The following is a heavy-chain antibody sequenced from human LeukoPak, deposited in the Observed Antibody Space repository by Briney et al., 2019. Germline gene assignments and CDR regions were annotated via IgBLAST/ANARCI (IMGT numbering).Heavy chain of an antibody. CDR3: ARCPHVWPIFDN. Sequence: GGSLRLSCAASGFTFSSYAMHWVRQAPGKGLEWVAVISYDGSNKYYADSVKGRFTISRDNSKNTLYLQMNSLRAEDTAVYYCARCPHVWPIFDNWGQGTLVTVSS. CDR1: GFTFSSYA. J-gene: IGHJ4*02. D-gene: IGHD2-8*01. V-gene: IGHV3-30-3*01. CDR2: ISYDGSNK.